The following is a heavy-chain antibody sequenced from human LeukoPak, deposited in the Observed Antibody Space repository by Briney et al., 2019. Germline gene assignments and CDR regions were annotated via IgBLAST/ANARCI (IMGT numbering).Heavy chain of an antibody. CDR1: GGSISNSPYY. CDR2: GDYSGGT. Sequence: SETLSLTCTVSGGSISNSPYYWAWIRQPPGKGLEWIASGDYSGGTYYNPSLKSRVTISVDTSKNQFSLKLSSVTAADTAVYYCATGKVVPAAILGTPTVGAFDIWGQGTMVTVSS. D-gene: IGHD2-2*01. CDR3: ATGKVVPAAILGTPTVGAFDI. V-gene: IGHV4-39*07. J-gene: IGHJ3*02.